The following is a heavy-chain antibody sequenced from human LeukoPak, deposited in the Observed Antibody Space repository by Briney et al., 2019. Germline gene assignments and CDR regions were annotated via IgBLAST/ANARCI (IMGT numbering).Heavy chain of an antibody. CDR1: GGSVSSSYY. D-gene: IGHD2-2*02. V-gene: IGHV4-39*01. J-gene: IGHJ4*02. CDR3: ARLRDCSSSSCYNN. Sequence: SETLSLTCTVSGGSVSSSYYRGWIRQPPGKGLEWIGSICSGGNTCSNPSLASRVTISVDSSRSHFFLQLTSATAADTAVYYCARLRDCSSSSCYNNWGQGTLVTVSS. CDR2: ICSGGNT.